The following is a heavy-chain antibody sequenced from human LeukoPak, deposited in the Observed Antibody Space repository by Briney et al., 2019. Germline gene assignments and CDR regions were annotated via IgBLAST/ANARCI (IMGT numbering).Heavy chain of an antibody. Sequence: ASVKVSCKASGYTFTAYYMRWVRQAPGQGLEWMGWINPNSGGTNYAQRFQGRVTVTRDTSISTAYMELSRLRSDDTAVYYCVRDPPTDDDILTGYYDFDYWGQGTLVTVSS. D-gene: IGHD3-9*01. CDR3: VRDPPTDDDILTGYYDFDY. CDR1: GYTFTAYY. J-gene: IGHJ4*02. CDR2: INPNSGGT. V-gene: IGHV1-2*02.